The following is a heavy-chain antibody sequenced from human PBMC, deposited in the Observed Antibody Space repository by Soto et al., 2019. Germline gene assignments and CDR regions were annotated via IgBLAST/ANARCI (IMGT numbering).Heavy chain of an antibody. V-gene: IGHV5-51*01. CDR2: IYPGDSDT. CDR3: ARHGIYSYDSSGYHLDY. D-gene: IGHD3-22*01. CDR1: GYSFTSYW. J-gene: IGHJ4*02. Sequence: HGESLKISCKGSGYSFTSYWIGWVRQMPGKGLEWMGIIYPGDSDTRYSPSFQGQVTISADKSISTAYLQWSSLKASDTAMYYCARHGIYSYDSSGYHLDYWGQGTLVTVSS.